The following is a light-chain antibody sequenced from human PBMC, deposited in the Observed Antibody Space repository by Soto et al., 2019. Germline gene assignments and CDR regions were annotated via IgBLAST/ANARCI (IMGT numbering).Light chain of an antibody. J-gene: IGLJ1*01. CDR3: SSYASSRTYV. CDR1: TSDVGGYNY. Sequence: QSALTQPPSVSGSPGQSITISCTGTTSDVGGYNYVSWYQQHPGKAPKLMIYQVGNRPSGVSDRFSGSKSGNTASLTISGLQAEDEADYYCSSYASSRTYVFGAGTKLTVL. CDR2: QVG. V-gene: IGLV2-14*01.